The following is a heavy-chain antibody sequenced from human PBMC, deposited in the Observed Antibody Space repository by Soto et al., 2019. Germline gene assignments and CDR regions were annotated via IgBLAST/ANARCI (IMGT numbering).Heavy chain of an antibody. V-gene: IGHV5-51*01. Sequence: LGESLKISCKGSGYSFTSYWIGWVRQMPGKGLEWMGIIYPADSDTRYSPSFQGQVTISVDKSISTAYLQWSSLKASDTAMYYCARHLYGSGSYREYWGQGTMVTVSS. CDR3: ARHLYGSGSYREY. CDR2: IYPADSDT. CDR1: GYSFTSYW. J-gene: IGHJ4*02. D-gene: IGHD3-10*01.